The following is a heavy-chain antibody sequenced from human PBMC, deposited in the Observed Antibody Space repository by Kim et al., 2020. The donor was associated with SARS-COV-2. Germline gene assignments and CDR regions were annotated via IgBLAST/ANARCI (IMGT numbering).Heavy chain of an antibody. J-gene: IGHJ4*02. CDR1: GYTFTSYA. CDR3: ARDPMKRWLQLAY. Sequence: ASVKVSCKASGYTFTSYAMHWVRQAPGQRLEWMGWINAGNGNTKYSQKFQGRVTITRDTSTSTAYMELSSLRSEDTAVYYCARDPMKRWLQLAYWGQGTLVTVSS. D-gene: IGHD5-12*01. V-gene: IGHV1-3*01. CDR2: INAGNGNT.